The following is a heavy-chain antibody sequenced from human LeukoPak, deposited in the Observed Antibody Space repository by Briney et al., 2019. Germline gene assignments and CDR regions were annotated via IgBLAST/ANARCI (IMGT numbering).Heavy chain of an antibody. CDR2: IIPVFAIA. J-gene: IGHJ6*03. Sequence: ASVKVSCEASGGNFGSYAINWVRQAPGQGLEWMGGIIPVFAIANYAQKFQGRVTITADESTSTAYMELSSLRSEDTAVYYCARCGGGTTCPSYYYFYMDVWGKGTTVTISS. D-gene: IGHD2-15*01. CDR3: ARCGGGTTCPSYYYFYMDV. CDR1: GGNFGSYA. V-gene: IGHV1-69*13.